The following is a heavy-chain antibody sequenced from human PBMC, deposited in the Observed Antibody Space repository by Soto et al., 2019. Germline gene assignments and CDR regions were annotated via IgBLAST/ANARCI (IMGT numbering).Heavy chain of an antibody. D-gene: IGHD4-17*01. CDR1: GGSISSYY. CDR2: IYYGGST. V-gene: IGHV4-59*01. J-gene: IGHJ6*02. Sequence: SETLSLTCTVSGGSISSYYWSWIRQPPGKGLEWIGYIYYGGSTNYNPSLKSRVTISVDTSKNQFSLKLSSVSAADTAVYYCARVGGGSSTVVTQAYYYGMDVWGQGTTVTVSS. CDR3: ARVGGGSSTVVTQAYYYGMDV.